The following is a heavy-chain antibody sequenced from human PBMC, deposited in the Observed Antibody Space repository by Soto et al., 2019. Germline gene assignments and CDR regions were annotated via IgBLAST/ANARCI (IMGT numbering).Heavy chain of an antibody. Sequence: QVQLVQSGAEVKKPGASVKVSCKASGYTFTSYGISWVRQAPGQGLEWMGWIRTYNGNTHHAQKFQGRVTMTTDTATSTAYMELRSLRSDDTAVYYCAREWRQINLGWFDPWGQGTLVTVSS. J-gene: IGHJ5*02. V-gene: IGHV1-18*04. CDR3: AREWRQINLGWFDP. CDR2: IRTYNGNT. CDR1: GYTFTSYG. D-gene: IGHD5-12*01.